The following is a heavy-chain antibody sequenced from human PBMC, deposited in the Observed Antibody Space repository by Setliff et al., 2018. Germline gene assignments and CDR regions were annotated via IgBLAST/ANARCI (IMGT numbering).Heavy chain of an antibody. CDR2: INQDGSGK. J-gene: IGHJ4*02. V-gene: IGHV3-7*01. CDR3: ARDGVGPTYTYFFDY. D-gene: IGHD1-26*01. Sequence: GGSLRLSCAASGFTFSSFWMSWVRQSPGGGLEWVANINQDGSGKFYVDSVKGRFTISRDDAKNSVYLQMNSLRAEDTALYYCARDGVGPTYTYFFDYWGQGTQVTVSS. CDR1: GFTFSSFW.